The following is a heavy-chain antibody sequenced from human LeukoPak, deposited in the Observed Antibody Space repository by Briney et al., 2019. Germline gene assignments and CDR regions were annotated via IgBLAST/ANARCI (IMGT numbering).Heavy chain of an antibody. CDR1: GVTVSSNY. CDR2: LYSDGTT. CDR3: AKTLHYGDYGKFDY. J-gene: IGHJ4*02. D-gene: IGHD4-17*01. Sequence: GGSLRLSCAAAGVTVSSNYMSWVRQVPGRGLEWVSMLYSDGTTHYLDSVKGRFSISRDSSQNTLYLQMNSLRVEDTAVYYCAKTLHYGDYGKFDYWGQGTLVTVSS. V-gene: IGHV3-53*01.